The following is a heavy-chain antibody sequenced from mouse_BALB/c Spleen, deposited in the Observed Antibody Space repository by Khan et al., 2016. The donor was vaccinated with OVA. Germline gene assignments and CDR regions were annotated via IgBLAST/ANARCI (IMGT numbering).Heavy chain of an antibody. J-gene: IGHJ4*01. CDR1: GFTFSSFA. D-gene: IGHD2-2*01. CDR2: ISTGGHYT. V-gene: IGHV5-9-3*01. Sequence: EVELVESGGGVVKPGGSLKLSCSASGFTFSSFAMTWVRQTPGKRPEWVATISTGGHYTFYPDSVKGRFTLSRDNDRTTLYLQMSSLRSEDTAIHYCTRSLVCYYSMDYWGQGTSVTVSS. CDR3: TRSLVCYYSMDY.